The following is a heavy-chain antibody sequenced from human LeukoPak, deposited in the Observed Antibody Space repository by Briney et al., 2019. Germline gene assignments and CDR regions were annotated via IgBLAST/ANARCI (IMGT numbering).Heavy chain of an antibody. Sequence: SETLSLTCTVSGGSISSGNYHWSWIRQPAGKGLEWIVHIYTSGSTNYNPSLKSRVTISVDTSKNQFSLKLSSVTAADTAVYYCARDLYTIAAAGMFDYWGQGTLVTVSS. J-gene: IGHJ4*02. V-gene: IGHV4-61*09. CDR3: ARDLYTIAAAGMFDY. CDR2: IYTSGST. CDR1: GGSISSGNYH. D-gene: IGHD6-13*01.